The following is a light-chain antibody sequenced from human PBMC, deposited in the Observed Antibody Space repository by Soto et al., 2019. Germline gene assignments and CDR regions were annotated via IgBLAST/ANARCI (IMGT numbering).Light chain of an antibody. CDR2: DVS. Sequence: QPVLTQPRSVSGSPGQSVTISCTGTSSDVGGYNYVSWYQQHPGKAPKLMIYDVSKRPSGVPDRFSGSKSDNTASLTISGLQAEDEADYYCCSYAGSRVVFGGGTKLTVL. CDR1: SSDVGGYNY. CDR3: CSYAGSRVV. V-gene: IGLV2-11*01. J-gene: IGLJ2*01.